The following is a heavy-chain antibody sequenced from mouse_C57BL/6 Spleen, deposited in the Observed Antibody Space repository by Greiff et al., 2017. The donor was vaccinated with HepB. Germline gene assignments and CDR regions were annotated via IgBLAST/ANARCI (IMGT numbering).Heavy chain of an antibody. CDR3: ARSDWDVGYFDV. CDR1: GYTFTDYY. Sequence: EVQLQQSGPELVKPGASVKISCKASGYTFTDYYMNWVKQSHGKSLEWIGDINPNNGGTSYNQKLKGKATLTVDKSSSTAYIELRSLTAEDSAVYYCARSDWDVGYFDVWGTGTTVTVSS. D-gene: IGHD4-1*01. V-gene: IGHV1-26*01. CDR2: INPNNGGT. J-gene: IGHJ1*03.